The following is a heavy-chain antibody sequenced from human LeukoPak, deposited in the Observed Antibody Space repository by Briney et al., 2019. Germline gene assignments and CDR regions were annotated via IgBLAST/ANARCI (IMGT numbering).Heavy chain of an antibody. CDR2: IYYSGSA. D-gene: IGHD5-18*01. CDR1: GGSISSGDYY. J-gene: IGHJ4*02. CDR3: ASVDTAMVFYGY. V-gene: IGHV4-30-4*01. Sequence: SETLSLTCTVSGGSISSGDYYWSWIRQPPGKGLEWIGYIYYSGSAYYNPSLKSRVTISVDTSKNQFSLKLSSVTAADTAVYYCASVDTAMVFYGYWGQGTLVTVSS.